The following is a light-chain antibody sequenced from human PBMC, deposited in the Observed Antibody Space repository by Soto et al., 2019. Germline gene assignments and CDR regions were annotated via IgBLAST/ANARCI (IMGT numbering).Light chain of an antibody. CDR1: QSVSTY. Sequence: EIVLTQSPATLSLSPGERATLSCRASQSVSTYFARYQQKTRQAPRLLIYDASNRATGIPARFSGSGSGTDFTLTISSLETEDFAVYYCQQRRNWLTFGGGTKVEIK. CDR2: DAS. J-gene: IGKJ4*01. V-gene: IGKV3-11*01. CDR3: QQRRNWLT.